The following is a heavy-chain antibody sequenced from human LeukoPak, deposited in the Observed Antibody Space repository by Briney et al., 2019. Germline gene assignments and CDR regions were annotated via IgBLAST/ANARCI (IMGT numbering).Heavy chain of an antibody. V-gene: IGHV1-2*06. CDR3: ARQMTTVTTSPLGY. J-gene: IGHJ4*02. Sequence: GASVKVSCMASGYTFTGYYMHWVRQAPGQGLEWMGRINPNSGGTNYAQKFQGRVTMTRDTSISTAYMELSRLRSDDTAVYYCARQMTTVTTSPLGYWGQGTLVTVSS. CDR1: GYTFTGYY. CDR2: INPNSGGT. D-gene: IGHD4-17*01.